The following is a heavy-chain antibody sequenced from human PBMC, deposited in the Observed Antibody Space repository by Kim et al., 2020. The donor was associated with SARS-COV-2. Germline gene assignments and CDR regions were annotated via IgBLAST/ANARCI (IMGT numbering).Heavy chain of an antibody. D-gene: IGHD5-18*01. V-gene: IGHV1-69*04. Sequence: SVKVSCKASGGTFSSYTISWVRQAPGQGLEWMGRIIPILGIANYAQKFQGRVTITADKSTSTAYMELSSLRSEDTAVYYCARDLGYSYGPPDYWGQGTLVTVSS. J-gene: IGHJ4*02. CDR2: IIPILGIA. CDR3: ARDLGYSYGPPDY. CDR1: GGTFSSYT.